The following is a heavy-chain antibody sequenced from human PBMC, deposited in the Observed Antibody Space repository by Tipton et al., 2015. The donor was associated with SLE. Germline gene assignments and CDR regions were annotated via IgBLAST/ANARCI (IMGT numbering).Heavy chain of an antibody. Sequence: LRLSCAASGFSFSSYAMSWVRQAPGKGLEWIGRIYTSGSTNYNPSLKSRVTISVDTSKNQFSLKLSSVTAADTAVYYCARDDFWSGREWFDPWGQGTLVTVSS. J-gene: IGHJ5*02. V-gene: IGHV4-4*08. D-gene: IGHD3-3*01. CDR1: GFSFSSYA. CDR2: IYTSGST. CDR3: ARDDFWSGREWFDP.